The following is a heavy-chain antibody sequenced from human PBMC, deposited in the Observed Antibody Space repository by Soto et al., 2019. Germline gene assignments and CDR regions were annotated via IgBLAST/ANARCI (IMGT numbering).Heavy chain of an antibody. J-gene: IGHJ4*02. D-gene: IGHD3-9*01. V-gene: IGHV3-23*01. CDR1: GFTFDSFA. CDR3: AYATNDWTYHFDY. Sequence: EVQLLESGGDLVQPGGSLRLSCAASGFTFDSFAMTWVRQAPGKGLEWVSALSGVGDATNYADSVKGRFTISRDNSKDTLYLQINSLRPEDTAVDYCAYATNDWTYHFDYWGQGTPVTVSS. CDR2: LSGVGDAT.